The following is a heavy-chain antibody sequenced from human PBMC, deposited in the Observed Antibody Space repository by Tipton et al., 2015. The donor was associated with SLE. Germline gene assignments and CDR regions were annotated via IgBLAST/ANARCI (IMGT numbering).Heavy chain of an antibody. Sequence: TLSLTCTVSGGSMIAYYWGWIRQSPGKGLEWIGCVYDSGSTNYNPSLKSRVTVSIDTSKNQFSLTLSSVTAADTALYYCARIREIRWYAMDVWGQGTTVIVSS. J-gene: IGHJ6*02. CDR3: ARIREIRWYAMDV. CDR1: GGSMIAYY. V-gene: IGHV4-59*08. D-gene: IGHD2-15*01. CDR2: VYDSGST.